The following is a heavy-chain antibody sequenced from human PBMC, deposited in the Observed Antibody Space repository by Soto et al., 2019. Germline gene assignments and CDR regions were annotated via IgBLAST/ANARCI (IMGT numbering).Heavy chain of an antibody. D-gene: IGHD2-2*01. V-gene: IGHV1-3*01. Sequence: GASVKVSCKASGYTFTSYAMHWVRQAPGQRLEWMGWINAGNGNTKYSQKFQGRVTITTDTSASTAYMELSSLRSEDTAVYYCARGIVVVRENWFDPWGQGTLVTVS. CDR1: GYTFTSYA. CDR2: INAGNGNT. J-gene: IGHJ5*02. CDR3: ARGIVVVRENWFDP.